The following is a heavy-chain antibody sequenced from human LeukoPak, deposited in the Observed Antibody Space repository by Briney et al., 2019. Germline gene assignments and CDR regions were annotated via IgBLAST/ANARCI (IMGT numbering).Heavy chain of an antibody. V-gene: IGHV4-59*08. CDR1: GGSISSYY. CDR2: IYYSGST. D-gene: IGHD6-19*01. CDR3: ARQLATSSGWWGNYFDY. J-gene: IGHJ4*02. Sequence: SETLSLTCTVSGGSISSYYWSWIRQPPGKGLEWIGYIYYSGSTNYNPSLKSRVTISVDTSKNQFSLKLSSVTAADTAVNYCARQLATSSGWWGNYFDYWGQGTPVTVSS.